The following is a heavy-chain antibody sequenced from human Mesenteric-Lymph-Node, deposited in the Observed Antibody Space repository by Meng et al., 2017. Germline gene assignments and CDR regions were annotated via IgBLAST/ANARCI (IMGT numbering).Heavy chain of an antibody. CDR1: GGSMSSGNYY. J-gene: IGHJ4*02. Sequence: GQLAESGPGLVEPSQTLSPTCTVSGGSMSSGNYYWSWIRQPPGKGLEWIGYIHHSGSAYYNPSPKSRVSISVDTSKNQFSLNLNSMTAADTAVYYCASFDHIPRRNYFDYWGQGTLVTVFS. CDR3: ASFDHIPRRNYFDY. CDR2: IHHSGSA. V-gene: IGHV4-30-4*01. D-gene: IGHD2-21*01.